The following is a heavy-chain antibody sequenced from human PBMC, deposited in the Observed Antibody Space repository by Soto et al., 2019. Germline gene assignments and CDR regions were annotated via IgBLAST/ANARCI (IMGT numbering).Heavy chain of an antibody. V-gene: IGHV3-21*01. CDR1: GFTFGSYS. CDR3: ARDQAIAVAGSLGY. CDR2: ISSSSSYI. D-gene: IGHD6-19*01. Sequence: PGGSLRLSCAASGFTFGSYSMNWVRQAPGKGLEWASSISSSSSYIYYADSVKGRFTISRDNAKNSLYLQMNSLRAEDTAVYYCARDQAIAVAGSLGYWGQGTLVTVSS. J-gene: IGHJ4*02.